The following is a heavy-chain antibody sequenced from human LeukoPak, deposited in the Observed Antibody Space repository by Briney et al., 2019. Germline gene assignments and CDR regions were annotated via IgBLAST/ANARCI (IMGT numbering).Heavy chain of an antibody. J-gene: IGHJ5*02. CDR1: GGSISSYY. D-gene: IGHD3-3*01. V-gene: IGHV4-59*12. CDR3: ARDRPAPYDFWSASNWFDP. Sequence: PSETLSLTCTVSGGSISSYYWSWIRQPPGKGLEWIGYIYYSGSTYYNPSLKSRVTISVDTSKNQFSLKLSSVTAADTAVYYCARDRPAPYDFWSASNWFDPWGQGTLVTVSS. CDR2: IYYSGST.